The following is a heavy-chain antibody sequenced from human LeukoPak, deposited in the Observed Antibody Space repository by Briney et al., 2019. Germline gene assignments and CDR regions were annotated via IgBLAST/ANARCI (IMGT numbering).Heavy chain of an antibody. CDR1: GGTFSSYA. Sequence: ASVKVSCKASGGTFSSYAISWVRQAPGQGLEWMGGIIPIFGTANYAQKFQGRVTITADESTSTAYMELSSLRSEDTAVYYCAGGGRNWNYGHDALDIWGQGTMVTVSS. D-gene: IGHD1-7*01. J-gene: IGHJ3*02. V-gene: IGHV1-69*13. CDR2: IIPIFGTA. CDR3: AGGGRNWNYGHDALDI.